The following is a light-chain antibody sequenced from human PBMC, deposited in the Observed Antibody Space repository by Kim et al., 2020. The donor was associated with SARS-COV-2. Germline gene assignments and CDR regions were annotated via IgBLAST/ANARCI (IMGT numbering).Light chain of an antibody. V-gene: IGKV3-15*01. CDR3: QQYNNWPYT. J-gene: IGKJ2*01. Sequence: SVAPGERATVSGRASQSVSSNLAWYQQKPGQAPRLLIYGAATRATGIPARFSGSGSGKEFTLTVSSLQSEDFAVYYGQQYNNWPYTFGQGTKLEI. CDR1: QSVSSN. CDR2: GAA.